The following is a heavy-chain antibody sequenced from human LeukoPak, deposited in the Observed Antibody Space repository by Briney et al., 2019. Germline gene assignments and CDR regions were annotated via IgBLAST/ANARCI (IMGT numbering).Heavy chain of an antibody. CDR2: TIPIFGTA. CDR1: GGTFSSYA. D-gene: IGHD1-26*01. V-gene: IGHV1-69*05. Sequence: ASVKVSCKASGGTFSSYAISWVRQAPGQGLEWMGGTIPIFGTANYAQKFQGRVTITTDESTSTAYMELSSLRSEDTAVYYCASAVVGATTEYYYYYYMDVWGKGTTVTVSS. J-gene: IGHJ6*03. CDR3: ASAVVGATTEYYYYYYMDV.